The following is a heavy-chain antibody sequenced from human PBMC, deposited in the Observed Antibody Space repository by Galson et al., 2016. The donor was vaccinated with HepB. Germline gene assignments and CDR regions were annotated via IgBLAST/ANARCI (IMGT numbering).Heavy chain of an antibody. D-gene: IGHD3-10*01. CDR3: TRPWYYYGSGSFWNFDL. V-gene: IGHV3-49*03. Sequence: SLRLSCAAYGFSLGDYAMSWFRQAPGKGLEWVGFIRSKSSGGTREYAASVKGRFTISRDDSKSIAYLQMNSLKTEDTALYYCTRPWYYYGSGSFWNFDLWGRGTLVTVSS. CDR2: IRSKSSGGTR. CDR1: GFSLGDYA. J-gene: IGHJ2*01.